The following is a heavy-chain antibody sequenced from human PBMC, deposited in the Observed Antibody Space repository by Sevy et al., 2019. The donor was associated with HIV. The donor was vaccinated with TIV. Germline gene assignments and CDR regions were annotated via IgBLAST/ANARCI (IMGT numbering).Heavy chain of an antibody. CDR3: ARRNDFDI. J-gene: IGHJ3*02. V-gene: IGHV4-59*08. CDR2: VYYTGGT. Sequence: SETLSLTCTVSGGSINSDHWNWIRQPPGKGLEWIGYVYYTGGTNYNPSLQNLVTISVDWTKNQSSLKLTSVTAADTAVYYCARRNDFDIWGQGTMVTVS. CDR1: GGSINSDH.